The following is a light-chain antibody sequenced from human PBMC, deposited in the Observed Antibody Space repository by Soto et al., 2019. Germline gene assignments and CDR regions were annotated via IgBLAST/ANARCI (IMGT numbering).Light chain of an antibody. V-gene: IGKV1-9*01. Sequence: IQLTQSPSSLSASIGDRVTNTCRASQDISSYLAWYRQKAGKAPELLIEAASTLQSGVPSRFSGSGSGTDFARTISILQPEDFATYYCQQLKKYPLSFGGGNKVEIQ. J-gene: IGKJ4*01. CDR3: QQLKKYPLS. CDR2: AAS. CDR1: QDISSY.